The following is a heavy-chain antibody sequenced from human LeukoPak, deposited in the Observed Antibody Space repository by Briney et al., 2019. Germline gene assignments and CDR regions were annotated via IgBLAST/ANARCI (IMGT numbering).Heavy chain of an antibody. V-gene: IGHV3-23*01. J-gene: IGHJ4*02. CDR2: INDNGVST. CDR1: GFTFSNYA. CDR3: AKGELRGEFDY. Sequence: GGSLRLSCAASGFTFSNYAMSWVRQAPGKGLEWVSGINDNGVSTYYADSVKGRFTISRDNSKNTLYVQMNSLRAEDTAVYCCAKGELRGEFDYWGQGALGTVSS. D-gene: IGHD1-26*01.